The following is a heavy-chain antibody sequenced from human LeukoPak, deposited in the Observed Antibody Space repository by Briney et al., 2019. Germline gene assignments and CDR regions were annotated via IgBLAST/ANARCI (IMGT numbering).Heavy chain of an antibody. V-gene: IGHV3-11*04. D-gene: IGHD3-22*01. CDR3: ARDRSGMIVVEDAFDI. Sequence: GGSLRLSCAASGFTFSDYYMSWIRQAPGKGLEWVSYISSSGSTIYHADSVKGRFTISRDNAKNSLYLQMNSLRAEDTAVYYCARDRSGMIVVEDAFDIWGQGTMVTVSS. CDR1: GFTFSDYY. CDR2: ISSSGSTI. J-gene: IGHJ3*02.